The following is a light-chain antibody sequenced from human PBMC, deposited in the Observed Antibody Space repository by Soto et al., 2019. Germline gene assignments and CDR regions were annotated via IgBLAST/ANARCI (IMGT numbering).Light chain of an antibody. CDR3: QQYDSYSRT. J-gene: IGKJ1*01. Sequence: DIQMTQSPSSVSASVGDRVTITCRASQGISSWLAWYQQKPGKAPKLLIYAASSLQSGVPSRFSGSGSGTEFTLTINTLQPEDFATYHCQQYDSYSRTFGQGTKVDIK. CDR2: AAS. CDR1: QGISSW. V-gene: IGKV1D-16*01.